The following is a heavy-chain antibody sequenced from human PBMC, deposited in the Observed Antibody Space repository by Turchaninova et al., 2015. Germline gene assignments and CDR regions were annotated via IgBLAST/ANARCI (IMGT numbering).Heavy chain of an antibody. CDR3: ARVGLGYCGGGSCYKRFLGAFDI. V-gene: IGHV4-34*01. CDR1: GGSFSGYF. J-gene: IGHJ3*02. D-gene: IGHD2-15*01. CDR2: ITHSGST. Sequence: QVQLQQWGAGLLKPSETLSPTCAPSGGSFSGYFWRWTPQPPGKGLEWIGEITHSGSTNYNPSRKSRVTIAVDTSKNQFSLKLSSVTAADTAVYYCARVGLGYCGGGSCYKRFLGAFDIWGQGTMVTVSS.